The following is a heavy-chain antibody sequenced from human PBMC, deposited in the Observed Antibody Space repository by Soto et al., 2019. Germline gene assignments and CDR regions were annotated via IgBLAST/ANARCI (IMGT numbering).Heavy chain of an antibody. Sequence: EASVKGSCKASAYTFTVYYMHWVRPAPGQGLEGMGWINPNSGGTNYAQKFQGWVTMTRDTSISTAYMELSRLRSDDTAVYYCARDRYSSSWYEYYYYGMDVWGQGTTVTVSS. CDR1: AYTFTVYY. CDR2: INPNSGGT. V-gene: IGHV1-2*04. J-gene: IGHJ6*02. D-gene: IGHD6-13*01. CDR3: ARDRYSSSWYEYYYYGMDV.